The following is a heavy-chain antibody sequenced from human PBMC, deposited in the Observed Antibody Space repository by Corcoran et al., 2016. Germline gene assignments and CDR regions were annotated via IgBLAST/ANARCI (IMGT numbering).Heavy chain of an antibody. Sequence: EVQLVESGGGLVQPGGSLGLSCAASGFTFSSYSINWVRQTPGKGLEWISYISSSSTTIYYADSVKGRFTISRDNAKNSLFLQMNSLRAEDTAVYYFARGGDGSSPRKYSFDYWGQGTLVTVSS. CDR1: GFTFSSYS. CDR2: ISSSSTTI. CDR3: ARGGDGSSPRKYSFDY. V-gene: IGHV3-48*04. D-gene: IGHD6-6*01. J-gene: IGHJ4*02.